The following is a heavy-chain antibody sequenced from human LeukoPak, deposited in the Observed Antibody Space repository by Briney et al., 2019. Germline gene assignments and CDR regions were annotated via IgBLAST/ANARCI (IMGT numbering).Heavy chain of an antibody. Sequence: SETLSLTCTVSGGSITPYYWSWIRQPPGKGLEWIGYIYYSGSTNYNPSLESRVTISVDTSNNQFSLKLSSVTAADTAVYYCARVQEQQLVYYYYMDVWGKGTTVTVSS. CDR3: ARVQEQQLVYYYYMDV. D-gene: IGHD6-13*01. V-gene: IGHV4-59*01. CDR1: GGSITPYY. CDR2: IYYSGST. J-gene: IGHJ6*03.